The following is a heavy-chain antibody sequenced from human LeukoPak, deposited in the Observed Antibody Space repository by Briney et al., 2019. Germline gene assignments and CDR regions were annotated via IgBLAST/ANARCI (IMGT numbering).Heavy chain of an antibody. CDR1: GYTFTSYY. CDR3: ARDQRVDWNYLHYYYGMDV. D-gene: IGHD1-7*01. Sequence: ASVKVSCKASGYTFTSYYMHWVRQAPGQGLEWMGIINPSGGSTSYAQKFQGRVTMTRDTSTSTVYMELSSLRSEDTAVYYCARDQRVDWNYLHYYYGMDVWGQGTTVIVSS. J-gene: IGHJ6*02. CDR2: INPSGGST. V-gene: IGHV1-46*01.